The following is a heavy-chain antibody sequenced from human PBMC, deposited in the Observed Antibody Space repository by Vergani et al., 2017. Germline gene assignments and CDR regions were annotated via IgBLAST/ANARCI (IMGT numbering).Heavy chain of an antibody. D-gene: IGHD2-15*01. J-gene: IGHJ6*02. CDR3: ARGGGGSELYGMDV. V-gene: IGHV1-69*04. CDR2: IIPILGIA. Sequence: QVQLVQSGAELKKPGASVSVSCKGSSHTFQTYGISWVRQAPGQGLEWMGRIIPILGIANYAQKFQGRVTITADKSTSTAYMELSSLRSEDTAVYYCARGGGGSELYGMDVWGQGTTVTVSS. CDR1: SHTFQTYG.